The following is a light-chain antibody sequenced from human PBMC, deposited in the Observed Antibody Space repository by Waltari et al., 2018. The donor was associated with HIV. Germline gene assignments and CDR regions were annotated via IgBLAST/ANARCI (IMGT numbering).Light chain of an antibody. Sequence: QSALTQPHSVSGSPGQSVTIFCTGTSGDIAGYNSVPWYRQFPGKAPSVIIHDVNKRPSGVPDRFSGSKSGNTASLTISGLQTDDEADYYCCSYAGNSDVVFGGGTTLTVL. V-gene: IGLV2-11*01. J-gene: IGLJ2*01. CDR3: CSYAGNSDVV. CDR2: DVN. CDR1: SGDIAGYNS.